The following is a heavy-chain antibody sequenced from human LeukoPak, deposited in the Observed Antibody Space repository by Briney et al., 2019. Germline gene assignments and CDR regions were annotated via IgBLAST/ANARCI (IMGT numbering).Heavy chain of an antibody. Sequence: SVKVSCKASGGTFSSYAISRVRQAPGQGLEWMGGFIRIFGTANYAQKFQGRVTTTADESTSTAYMELSSLRSEDTAVYYCARVNKAYYGSGSYYSLYYYMDVWGKGTTVTVSS. CDR2: FIRIFGTA. V-gene: IGHV1-69*13. CDR3: ARVNKAYYGSGSYYSLYYYMDV. D-gene: IGHD3-10*01. J-gene: IGHJ6*03. CDR1: GGTFSSYA.